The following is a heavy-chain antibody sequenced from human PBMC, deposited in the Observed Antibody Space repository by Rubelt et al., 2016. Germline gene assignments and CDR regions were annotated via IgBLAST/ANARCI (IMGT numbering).Heavy chain of an antibody. CDR3: ATVKPDFWSGYPFDY. J-gene: IGHJ4*02. CDR1: GFTFDDYA. V-gene: IGHV3-9*01. CDR2: ISWNSGSI. Sequence: EVQLVESGGGLVQPGRSLRLSCAASGFTFDDYAMHWVRQAPGKGLEWVSGISWNSGSIGYADSVKGRFTISRDNAKNSLYLQMNSLRSEDTAVYYCATVKPDFWSGYPFDYWGQGTLVTVSS. D-gene: IGHD3-3*01.